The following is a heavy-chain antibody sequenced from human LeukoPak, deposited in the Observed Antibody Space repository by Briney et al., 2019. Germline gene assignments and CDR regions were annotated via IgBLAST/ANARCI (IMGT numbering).Heavy chain of an antibody. J-gene: IGHJ4*02. CDR2: MWYDGSNK. V-gene: IGHV3-33*01. Sequence: GGSLRLSCAASGFTFNSYGMHWVRQAPGKGLEWVAVMWYDGSNKYYADSVKGRFTISRDDSKNTLYLQMNSLRAEDTAVYYCARDKYSSSSYYFDYWGQGTPVTVSS. D-gene: IGHD6-6*01. CDR3: ARDKYSSSSYYFDY. CDR1: GFTFNSYG.